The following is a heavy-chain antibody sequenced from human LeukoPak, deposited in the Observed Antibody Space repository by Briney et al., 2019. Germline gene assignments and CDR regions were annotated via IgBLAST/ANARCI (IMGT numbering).Heavy chain of an antibody. J-gene: IGHJ5*02. D-gene: IGHD3-3*01. CDR3: ARVLIFGSHVFDP. Sequence: GGSLRLSCAASGFTFISYWMTWVRQAPGNGLEWVANIKQDGSEKYYVDSVKGRFTISRDNAKNSLYLQMNSLRAEDTAVYYCARVLIFGSHVFDPWGQGTLVTVSS. V-gene: IGHV3-7*01. CDR2: IKQDGSEK. CDR1: GFTFISYW.